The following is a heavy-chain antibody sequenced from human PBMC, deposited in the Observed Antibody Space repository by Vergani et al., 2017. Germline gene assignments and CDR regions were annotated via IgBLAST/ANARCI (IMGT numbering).Heavy chain of an antibody. J-gene: IGHJ4*02. V-gene: IGHV1-46*03. D-gene: IGHD3-9*01. CDR3: ARGDYCILTGYRY. CDR2: INPSGGHT. Sequence: QVQLVQSGSELQKSGASVKVSCKTSGYTFSNYYMHWVRQAPGQGLEWMGIINPSGGHTNYAQKFQGRVTMTRETSTSTVYMELSSLRSEDTAIYYCARGDYCILTGYRYWGQGTLVTVSA. CDR1: GYTFSNYY.